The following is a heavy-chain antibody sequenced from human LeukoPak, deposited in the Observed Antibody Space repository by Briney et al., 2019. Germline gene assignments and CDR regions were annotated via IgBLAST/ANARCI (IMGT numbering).Heavy chain of an antibody. D-gene: IGHD3-3*01. V-gene: IGHV4-39*01. Sequence: SETLSLTCTVSGGSISSSSYYWGWLRQPPGKGLEWIGSIYYSGSTYYNPSLKSRVTISVDTSKNQFSLKLSSVTAADTAVYYCARRRAYDFWSGEYGMDVWGQGTTVTVSS. J-gene: IGHJ6*02. CDR3: ARRRAYDFWSGEYGMDV. CDR2: IYYSGST. CDR1: GGSISSSSYY.